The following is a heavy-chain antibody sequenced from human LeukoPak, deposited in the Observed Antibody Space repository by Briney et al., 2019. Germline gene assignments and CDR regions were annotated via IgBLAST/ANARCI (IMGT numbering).Heavy chain of an antibody. Sequence: GGSLRLSCAASGFTFSSYWMTWVRQAPGKGLEWVANIKQDGSEAYYVDFVKGRFTVSRDNAKNSLYLQLNSLGAEDTAVYYCATDYAYYYYGMDVWGQGTTVTVSS. V-gene: IGHV3-7*01. J-gene: IGHJ6*02. CDR3: ATDYAYYYYGMDV. D-gene: IGHD3-16*01. CDR2: IKQDGSEA. CDR1: GFTFSSYW.